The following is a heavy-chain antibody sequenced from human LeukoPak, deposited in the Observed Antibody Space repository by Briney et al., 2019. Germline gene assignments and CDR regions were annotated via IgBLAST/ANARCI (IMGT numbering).Heavy chain of an antibody. CDR3: ARTTVTTDGYFDL. V-gene: IGHV4-59*01. J-gene: IGHJ2*01. Sequence: SETLSLTCTVSGGSISSYYWSWIRQPPGKGLEWIGYIYYSGSTNYNPSLKSRVTISVDTSKNQFSLKLSSVTAADTAVYYCARTTVTTDGYFDLWGRGTLVTVSS. D-gene: IGHD4-17*01. CDR1: GGSISSYY. CDR2: IYYSGST.